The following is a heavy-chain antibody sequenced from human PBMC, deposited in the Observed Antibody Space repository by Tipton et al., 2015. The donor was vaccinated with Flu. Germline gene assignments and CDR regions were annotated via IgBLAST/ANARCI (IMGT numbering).Heavy chain of an antibody. CDR1: GFTFSSYA. CDR2: ISGSGGST. V-gene: IGHV3-23*01. J-gene: IGHJ4*02. D-gene: IGHD6-6*01. Sequence: SLRLSCAASGFTFSSYAMSWVRQAPGKGLEWVSAISGSGGSTYYADSVKGRFTISRDNSKNTLYLQMNSLRAEDTAVYYCAKDSGIAARLRGEYYFDYWGQGTLVTVSS. CDR3: AKDSGIAARLRGEYYFDY.